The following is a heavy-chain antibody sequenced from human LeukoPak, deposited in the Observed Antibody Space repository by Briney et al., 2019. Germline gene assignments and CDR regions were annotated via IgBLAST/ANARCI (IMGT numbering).Heavy chain of an antibody. V-gene: IGHV3-48*03. Sequence: GGSLRLSCAASGFTFDDYGMSWVRQAPGKGLEWVSYISSSGSTIYYADSVKGRFTISRDNAKNSLYLQMNSLRAEDTAVYYCARVHTISGFDYWGQGTLVTVSS. CDR3: ARVHTISGFDY. D-gene: IGHD3-9*01. CDR1: GFTFDDYG. J-gene: IGHJ4*02. CDR2: ISSSGSTI.